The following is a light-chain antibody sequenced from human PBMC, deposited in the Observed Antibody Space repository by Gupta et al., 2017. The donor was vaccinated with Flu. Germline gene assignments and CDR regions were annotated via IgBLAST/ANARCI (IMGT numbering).Light chain of an antibody. V-gene: IGLV1-51*01. Sequence: QSVLTPPPSVSAAPGQKVTISCSGSSSNIGNNYVSWYQQHPGTTPKLLIYDDNKRPSGIPDRFSGSKSGTSATLGITGLQTGEEADYYCGTWDSRLSAAVFGGGTKLTVL. CDR2: DDN. J-gene: IGLJ7*01. CDR3: GTWDSRLSAAV. CDR1: SSNIGNNY.